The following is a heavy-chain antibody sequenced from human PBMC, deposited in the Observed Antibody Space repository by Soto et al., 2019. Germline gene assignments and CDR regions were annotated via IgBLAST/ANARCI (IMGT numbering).Heavy chain of an antibody. D-gene: IGHD3-22*01. J-gene: IGHJ3*02. V-gene: IGHV4-30-2*01. Sequence: QMHLQESGSGLVKPSQTLSLTCAFSGGSLSSSAYSWSWIRQPPGKGLEWIGFIYQSGSTYYNPSLKSRVTMSLDRPKNQFSLKLSSVTAADTAVYYCSRELLFYDSDGFSWVDAFDIWGQGTMVTVSS. CDR1: GGSLSSSAYS. CDR2: IYQSGST. CDR3: SRELLFYDSDGFSWVDAFDI.